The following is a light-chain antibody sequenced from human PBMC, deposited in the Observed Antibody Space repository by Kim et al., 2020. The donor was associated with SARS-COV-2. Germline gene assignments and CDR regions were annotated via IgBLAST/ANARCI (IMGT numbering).Light chain of an antibody. J-gene: IGKJ1*01. Sequence: EIVMTQSPATLSVSPGERATLSCRASQSIISNLSWYQQKPGQAPRLLIYSASTRATGITARCSGSGAGTEFTLTISSLQSEDFAVYYCQRYHNWPRTFGQGAKMDIK. CDR3: QRYHNWPRT. CDR1: QSIISN. CDR2: SAS. V-gene: IGKV3-15*01.